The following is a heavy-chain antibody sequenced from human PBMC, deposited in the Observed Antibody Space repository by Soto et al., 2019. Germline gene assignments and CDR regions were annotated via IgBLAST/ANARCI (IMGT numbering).Heavy chain of an antibody. CDR2: IWYDGSNK. V-gene: IGHV3-33*01. D-gene: IGHD6-13*01. Sequence: GGSLRLSCAASGFTFCSYGMHWVRQAPGKGLEWVAVIWYDGSNKYYADSVKGRFTISRDNSKNTLYLQMNSLRAEDTAVYYCARDQSSSWPMYYFDYWGQGTLVTVSS. CDR1: GFTFCSYG. CDR3: ARDQSSSWPMYYFDY. J-gene: IGHJ4*02.